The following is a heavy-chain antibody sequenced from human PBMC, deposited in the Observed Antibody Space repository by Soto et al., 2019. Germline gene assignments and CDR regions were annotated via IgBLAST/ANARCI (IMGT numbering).Heavy chain of an antibody. V-gene: IGHV3-48*02. Sequence: LRLSCAASGFTFSSYSMNWVRQAPGKGLEWVSYISSSSSTIYYADSVKGRFTISRDNAKNSLYLQMNSLRDEDTAVYYCAREEYYYDSSGPRGWFDPWGQGTLVTVSS. CDR3: AREEYYYDSSGPRGWFDP. D-gene: IGHD3-22*01. CDR2: ISSSSSTI. CDR1: GFTFSSYS. J-gene: IGHJ5*02.